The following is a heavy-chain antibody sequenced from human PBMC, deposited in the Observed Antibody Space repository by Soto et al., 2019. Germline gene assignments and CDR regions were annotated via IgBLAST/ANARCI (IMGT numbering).Heavy chain of an antibody. CDR1: EFMFNDSA. CDR2: ISSDGNHQ. V-gene: IGHV3-30*03. Sequence: GGSLRLSCATSEFMFNDSAMYWVRQAPGQGLEWVAMISSDGNHQFYVDNVRGRFTVSRDNSKNTLNLQMNSLRPEDTAVYYCSRGTYYPQSSGLHADYWGPGTVVTGSS. CDR3: SRGTYYPQSSGLHADY. D-gene: IGHD3-22*01. J-gene: IGHJ4*02.